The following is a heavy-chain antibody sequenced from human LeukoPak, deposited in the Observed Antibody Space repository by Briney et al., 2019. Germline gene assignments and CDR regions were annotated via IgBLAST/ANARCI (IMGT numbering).Heavy chain of an antibody. J-gene: IGHJ3*02. V-gene: IGHV3-7*01. CDR2: MNPDGSTK. Sequence: GGSLRLSCTASGFSFSGSWMSWVRQLPGKGLEWLADMNPDGSTKVYVDSVKGRFTISRNNAKNSVYLQMDGLRAEDTAVYYCARDPLNGALDIWGQGTLVTVPS. CDR1: GFSFSGSW. CDR3: ARDPLNGALDI.